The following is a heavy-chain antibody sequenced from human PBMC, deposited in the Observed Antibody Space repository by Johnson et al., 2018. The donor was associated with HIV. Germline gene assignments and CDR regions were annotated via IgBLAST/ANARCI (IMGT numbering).Heavy chain of an antibody. Sequence: EMQLVESGGGLVQPGGSLRLSCAASGFTFSSYWMSWVRQAPGKGLEWVANIKQDGSEKYYVDSVKGRFTNSRDNAKNSLYLQMNSLRAEDTAVYYCARDRGAARDAVDIWGQGTMVTVSS. CDR3: ARDRGAARDAVDI. D-gene: IGHD6-6*01. CDR2: IKQDGSEK. CDR1: GFTFSSYW. V-gene: IGHV3-7*05. J-gene: IGHJ3*02.